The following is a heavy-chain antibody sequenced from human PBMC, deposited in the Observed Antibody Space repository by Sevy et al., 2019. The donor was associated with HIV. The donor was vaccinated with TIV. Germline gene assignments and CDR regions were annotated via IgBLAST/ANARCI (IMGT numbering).Heavy chain of an antibody. Sequence: GGSLRLSCAASGFSLSTYWMHWVRQAPGKGLEWVANIKQEEREKDYVASMKGRFTISRYNATNSVYLEMNSLRPEDTAIYYCAKGNSGSFDYWGQGTLVTVSS. CDR1: GFSLSTYW. CDR3: AKGNSGSFDY. CDR2: IKQEEREK. V-gene: IGHV3-7*01. J-gene: IGHJ4*02. D-gene: IGHD3-22*01.